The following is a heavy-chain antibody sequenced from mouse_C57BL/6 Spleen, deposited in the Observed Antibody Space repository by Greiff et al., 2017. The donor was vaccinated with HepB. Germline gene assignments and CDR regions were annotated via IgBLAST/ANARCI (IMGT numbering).Heavy chain of an antibody. J-gene: IGHJ4*01. D-gene: IGHD2-3*01. V-gene: IGHV14-1*01. CDR1: GFNIKDYY. CDR3: TRGWLLRNYAMDY. CDR2: IDPEDGDT. Sequence: VQLKQSGAELVRPGASVKLSCTASGFNIKDYYMHWVKQRPEQGLEWIGRIDPEDGDTEYAPKFQGKATMTADTSSNTAYLQLSSLTSEDTAVYYCTRGWLLRNYAMDYWGQGTSVTVSS.